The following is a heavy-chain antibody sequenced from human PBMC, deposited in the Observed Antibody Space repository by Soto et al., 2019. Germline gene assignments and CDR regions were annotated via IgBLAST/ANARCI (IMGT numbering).Heavy chain of an antibody. CDR3: AKGIEGLLYAYTNFYY. CDR1: GFTFSNYA. D-gene: IGHD3-3*01. V-gene: IGHV3-23*01. Sequence: GGSLRLSCAASGFTFSNYAMSWVRQAPGKGLEWVSAISGSGGSTYYADSVKGRFTISRDNSKNTLYLQMNSLRAEDTAVYYSAKGIEGLLYAYTNFYYWGQGTLVTVFS. J-gene: IGHJ4*02. CDR2: ISGSGGST.